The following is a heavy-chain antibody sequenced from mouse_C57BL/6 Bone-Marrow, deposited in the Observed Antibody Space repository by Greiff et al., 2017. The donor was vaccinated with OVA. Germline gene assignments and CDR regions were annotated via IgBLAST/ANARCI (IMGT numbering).Heavy chain of an antibody. CDR3: ASKPFDY. CDR2: IDPNSGGT. Sequence: QVHVKQPGAELVKPGASVTLSCKASGYTFTSYWMHWVKQRPGRGLEWIGRIDPNSGGTKYNEKVKSKATLTVDKPSSTAYMQLSSLTSEDSAVYYCASKPFDYWGQGTTLTVSS. V-gene: IGHV1-72*01. J-gene: IGHJ2*01. CDR1: GYTFTSYW.